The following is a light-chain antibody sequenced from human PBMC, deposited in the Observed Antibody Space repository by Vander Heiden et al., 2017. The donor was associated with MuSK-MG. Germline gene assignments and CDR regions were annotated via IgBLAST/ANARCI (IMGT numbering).Light chain of an antibody. CDR1: QSISSY. Sequence: DIQMTQSPSSLSASVGDRVTITCRASQSISSYLNWYQQKPGKAPKLLIYAASSLQSGVPSTFTGSRSRTDFTLTISRLQPEDFATYYCQQSYSTLITFGGGTKVEIK. CDR3: QQSYSTLIT. V-gene: IGKV1-39*01. CDR2: AAS. J-gene: IGKJ4*01.